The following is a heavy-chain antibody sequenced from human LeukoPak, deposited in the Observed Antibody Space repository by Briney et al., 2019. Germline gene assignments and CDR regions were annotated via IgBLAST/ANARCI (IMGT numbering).Heavy chain of an antibody. Sequence: GGCLRLSCAASGFTFDDYGMSWVRQAPGKGLEWVSGINWNGGSTGYADSVKGRFTISRDNSKNTLYLQMNSQRAEDTAVYYCASSDWAAEYFQHWGQGTLVTVSS. J-gene: IGHJ1*01. CDR2: INWNGGST. CDR1: GFTFDDYG. D-gene: IGHD3-9*01. V-gene: IGHV3-20*04. CDR3: ASSDWAAEYFQH.